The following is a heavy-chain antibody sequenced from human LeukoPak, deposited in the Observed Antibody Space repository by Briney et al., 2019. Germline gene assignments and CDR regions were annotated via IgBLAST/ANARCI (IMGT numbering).Heavy chain of an antibody. V-gene: IGHV3-74*01. CDR1: GFTFSSYW. Sequence: GGSLRLSCAASGFTFSSYWMRWVRQGPEKGLLWVSRINSDGSSTSYADSVKGRFTISRDSAKNTLYLQMNSLRAEDTAVYYCAREGINWSFDYWGQGTLVTVSS. CDR2: INSDGSST. D-gene: IGHD1-1*01. J-gene: IGHJ4*02. CDR3: AREGINWSFDY.